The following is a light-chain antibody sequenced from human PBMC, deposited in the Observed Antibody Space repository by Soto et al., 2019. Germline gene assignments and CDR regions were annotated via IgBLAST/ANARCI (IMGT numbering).Light chain of an antibody. CDR3: CSYAGTSTWV. V-gene: IGLV2-23*02. CDR1: SSDVENYDL. CDR2: EVN. J-gene: IGLJ3*02. Sequence: QSVLTQPASMSGSPGQSITISCTETSSDVENYDLVSWYQQHPGKAPKLMIYEVNKRPSGVSNRFSGSKSGDTPSLTISGLQAEDEADYYCCSYAGTSTWVFGGGTKLTVL.